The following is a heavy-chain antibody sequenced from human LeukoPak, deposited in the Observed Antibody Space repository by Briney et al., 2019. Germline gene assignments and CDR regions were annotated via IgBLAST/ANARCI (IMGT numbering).Heavy chain of an antibody. CDR2: IYYSGST. V-gene: IGHV4-59*12. J-gene: IGHJ4*02. CDR3: ARDPWPLRPTTVVDDY. Sequence: SETLSLTCTVSGGSISSYYWSRIRQPPGKGLEWIGYIYYSGSTNYNPSLKSRVTISVDTSKNQFSLKLSSVTAADTAVYYCARDPWPLRPTTVVDDYWGQGTLVTVSS. CDR1: GGSISSYY. D-gene: IGHD4-23*01.